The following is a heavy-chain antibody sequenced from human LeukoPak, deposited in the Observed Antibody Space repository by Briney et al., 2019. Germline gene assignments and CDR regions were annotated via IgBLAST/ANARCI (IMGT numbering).Heavy chain of an antibody. Sequence: PGGSLRLSCAASGFTFSSYSMNWVRQAPGKGLEWVSSISSSSSYIYYADSVKGRFTISRDNAKNSLYLQMNSLKTEDTAVYYCTTDVEMATIVDYWGQGTLVTVCS. J-gene: IGHJ4*02. D-gene: IGHD5-24*01. V-gene: IGHV3-21*03. CDR3: TTDVEMATIVDY. CDR2: ISSSSSYI. CDR1: GFTFSSYS.